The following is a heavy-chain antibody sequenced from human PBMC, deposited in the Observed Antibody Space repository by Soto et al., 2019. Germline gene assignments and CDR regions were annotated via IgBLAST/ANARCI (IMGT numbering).Heavy chain of an antibody. CDR3: ARGDYSNRRFDY. V-gene: IGHV3-74*01. CDR1: GFTFRSHW. D-gene: IGHD4-4*01. J-gene: IGHJ4*02. Sequence: GGSLRLSCAVSGFTFRSHWMHWVRQAPGKGLVWVSRINSDGSSTDYADSVRGRFTISRDNAKNTLFLQVNSLRAEDTAVYYCARGDYSNRRFDYWGQGTLVTVSS. CDR2: INSDGSST.